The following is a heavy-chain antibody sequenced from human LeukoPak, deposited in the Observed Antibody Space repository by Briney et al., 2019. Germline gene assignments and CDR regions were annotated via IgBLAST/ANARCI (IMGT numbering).Heavy chain of an antibody. V-gene: IGHV5-51*01. CDR2: IYPDDSET. CDR3: ARTRHDRGGYYRFDS. Sequence: GESLKISCKVSGYILTNNWIGWVRQVPGKGLEWMGLIYPDDSETRNSPSLEGQVTLSVDKSINTAYLQWSSLKASDSAMYFCARTRHDRGGYYRFDSWGQGTLVTVSS. CDR1: GYILTNNW. D-gene: IGHD3-22*01. J-gene: IGHJ4*02.